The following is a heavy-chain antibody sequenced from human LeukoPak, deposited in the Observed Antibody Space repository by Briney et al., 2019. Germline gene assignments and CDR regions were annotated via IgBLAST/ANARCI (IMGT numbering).Heavy chain of an antibody. CDR1: GFTFSSYR. CDR2: INSSSSTI. J-gene: IGHJ2*01. D-gene: IGHD6-19*01. V-gene: IGHV3-48*04. Sequence: GGSLRLSCAASGFTFSSYRMNWVRQAPGKGLTWVSYINSSSSTIYYEDSVKGRFTISRDNAKNSLYLQMNSLRAEDTAVCYCARDSSGWHGRPKPWYFDLWGRGTLVTVS. CDR3: ARDSSGWHGRPKPWYFDL.